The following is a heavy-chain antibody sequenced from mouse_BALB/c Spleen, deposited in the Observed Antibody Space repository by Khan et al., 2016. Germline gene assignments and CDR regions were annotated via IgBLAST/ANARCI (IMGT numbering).Heavy chain of an antibody. V-gene: IGHV1-4*01. CDR1: GYIFTTYT. D-gene: IGHD2-5*01. CDR3: TRGDSNNAY. Sequence: QVQLQQSGAELARPGASVKMSCKASGYIFTTYTIQWVKQRPGQGLEWIGYINPSSNSSNCNQKFKDKATLTVDRSSTTAYMKLSCLTSEDSALYYCTRGDSNNAYWGQGTLVTVSA. J-gene: IGHJ3*01. CDR2: INPSSNSS.